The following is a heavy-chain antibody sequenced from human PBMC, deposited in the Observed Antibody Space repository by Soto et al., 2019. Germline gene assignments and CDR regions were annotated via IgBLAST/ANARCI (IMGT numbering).Heavy chain of an antibody. D-gene: IGHD3-3*01. Sequence: PGGSLRLSCAASGFTFSSYSMNWVRQAPGKGLEWVSYISSSSSTIYYADSVKGRFTISRDNAKNSLYLQMNSLRDEDTAVYYCARDLSRITIFGVLPLTPVAFVYWGQGTLVTVSS. J-gene: IGHJ4*02. CDR3: ARDLSRITIFGVLPLTPVAFVY. CDR1: GFTFSSYS. V-gene: IGHV3-48*02. CDR2: ISSSSSTI.